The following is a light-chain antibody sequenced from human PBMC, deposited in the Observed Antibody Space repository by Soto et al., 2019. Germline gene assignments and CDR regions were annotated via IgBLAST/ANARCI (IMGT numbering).Light chain of an antibody. CDR3: QQYGSSPT. J-gene: IGKJ1*01. CDR2: GTS. V-gene: IGKV3-20*01. Sequence: EIVVTQSPGTLSLSPGERATLSCRASQSVSSSYLGWYQQKPGQAPRLLIYGTSSRATGIPDRFSGSGSGTDFILTISRLEPEDFAVYYCQQYGSSPTFGQGTKVDIK. CDR1: QSVSSSY.